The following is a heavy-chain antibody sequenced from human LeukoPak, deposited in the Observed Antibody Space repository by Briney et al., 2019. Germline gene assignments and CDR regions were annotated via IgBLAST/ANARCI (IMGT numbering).Heavy chain of an antibody. CDR1: GFTFSSYS. D-gene: IGHD3-16*01. CDR3: AGFERGYAYDY. J-gene: IGHJ4*02. CDR2: ISSSSSTI. Sequence: GGSLRLSCAASGFTFSSYSMNWVRQAPGKGLEWVSYISSSSSTIYYADSVKGRFTITRDNAKNSLYLQMNSLRAEDTAVYYCAGFERGYAYDYWGQGTLVTVSS. V-gene: IGHV3-48*01.